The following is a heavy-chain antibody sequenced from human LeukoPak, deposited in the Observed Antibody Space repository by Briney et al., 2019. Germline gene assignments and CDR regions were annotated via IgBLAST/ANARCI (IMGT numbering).Heavy chain of an antibody. CDR1: GYTFTSYG. V-gene: IGHV1-18*01. CDR3: ARSGYGDYVGWFDP. CDR2: ISAYNGNT. Sequence: GASVKVSCKASGYTFTSYGITWVRQAPGQGLQWMGWISAYNGNTNYVQKFQGRVTMTTDTSTSTAYMELRSLRSDDTAVYYCARSGYGDYVGWFDPWGQGTLVTVSS. J-gene: IGHJ5*02. D-gene: IGHD4-17*01.